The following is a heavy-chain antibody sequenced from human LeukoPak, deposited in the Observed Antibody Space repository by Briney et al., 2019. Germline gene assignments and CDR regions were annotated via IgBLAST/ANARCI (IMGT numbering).Heavy chain of an antibody. J-gene: IGHJ4*02. CDR1: GFTFSSYT. Sequence: GGSLRLSCTASGFTFSSYTMSWVRQAPGKGLKWVSTITTGGPNTYYADSVKGRFTVSRDNSKNTLYLQMNSLRAEDTAVYYCAKGGGSYPAPFDYWGQGTLVTVSS. CDR3: AKGGGSYPAPFDY. D-gene: IGHD1-26*01. V-gene: IGHV3-23*01. CDR2: ITTGGPNT.